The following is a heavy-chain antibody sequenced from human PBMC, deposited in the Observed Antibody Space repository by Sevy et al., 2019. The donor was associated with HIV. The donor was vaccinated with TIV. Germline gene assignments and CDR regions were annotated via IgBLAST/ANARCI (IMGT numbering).Heavy chain of an antibody. V-gene: IGHV1-2*02. CDR3: ARSVYGSGTYLNDY. D-gene: IGHD3-10*01. CDR2: INPNGGGT. Sequence: ASVKVSCKASGYDFTGYYVHWVRQAAGQGLEWMGWINPNGGGTNIGQKFHGRVTMSRDTSITTAYMELIRLRSNDTGVYYCARSVYGSGTYLNDYWGQGTLVTVSS. CDR1: GYDFTGYY. J-gene: IGHJ4*02.